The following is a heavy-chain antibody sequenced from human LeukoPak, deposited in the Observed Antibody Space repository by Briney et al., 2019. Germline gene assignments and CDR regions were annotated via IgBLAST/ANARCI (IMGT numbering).Heavy chain of an antibody. Sequence: GGSLRLSCAASGFTVSSNYMSWVRQAPGKGLEWVSVIYSGGSTYYADSVKGRFTISRDNSKNTLYLQMNSLRAEDTAVYYCARAYYYGSGSYPIWYFDLWGRGTLVTVSS. J-gene: IGHJ2*01. V-gene: IGHV3-53*01. CDR3: ARAYYYGSGSYPIWYFDL. CDR2: IYSGGST. CDR1: GFTVSSNY. D-gene: IGHD3-10*01.